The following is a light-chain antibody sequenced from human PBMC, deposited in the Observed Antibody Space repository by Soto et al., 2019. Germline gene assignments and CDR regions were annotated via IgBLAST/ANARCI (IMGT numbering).Light chain of an antibody. CDR3: QPSYSNPPS. J-gene: IGKJ4*01. CDR2: TTS. Sequence: DIQRTQSPDSLSASVGDRVTLTCRASQGISNSLNWYQQKPWKAPKLLIHTTSSLQSGVPSRFSGSRSGTDFTLTISGLQPEDFATYYCQPSYSNPPSFGAGNTLEI. V-gene: IGKV1-39*01. CDR1: QGISNS.